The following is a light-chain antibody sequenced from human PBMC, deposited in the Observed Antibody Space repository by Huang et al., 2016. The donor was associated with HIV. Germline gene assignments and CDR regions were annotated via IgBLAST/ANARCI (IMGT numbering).Light chain of an antibody. J-gene: IGKJ4*01. CDR2: GAS. CDR1: QSVGSN. Sequence: IVMTQSPATLSVSPGERATLSCWASQSVGSNLAWYQQKPGQAPRLLIYGASTRATGIPARFSGSGSGTEFTLTSNSLQSEDFAVYYCQQYNNWPPLTFGGGTKVEIK. CDR3: QQYNNWPPLT. V-gene: IGKV3D-15*01.